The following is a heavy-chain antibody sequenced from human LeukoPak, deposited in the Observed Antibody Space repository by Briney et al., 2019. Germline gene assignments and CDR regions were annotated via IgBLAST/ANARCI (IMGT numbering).Heavy chain of an antibody. CDR3: ARQRYCSSTGCLSAYYFDY. D-gene: IGHD2-2*01. Sequence: GESLKISCKGSGYSFTSYWIGWVRQMPGKGLEWMGIIYPGDSDTRYSPSFQGQVTISADKSISTAYLQWSSLKASDTAMYYCARQRYCSSTGCLSAYYFDYWGQGTLVTVSS. CDR2: IYPGDSDT. CDR1: GYSFTSYW. J-gene: IGHJ4*02. V-gene: IGHV5-51*01.